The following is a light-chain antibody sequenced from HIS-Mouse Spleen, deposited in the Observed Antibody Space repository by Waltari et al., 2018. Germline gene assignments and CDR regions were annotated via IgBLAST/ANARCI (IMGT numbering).Light chain of an antibody. J-gene: IGKJ1*01. CDR2: STS. Sequence: EIVMTQSPATLPVSPGERATLSCRASQRVSSNLAWYQQKPGQAPRLLIYSTSTRATGIPARFSGSVSGTEFTLTISRMQSEDFAVYYCQQYNNWWTFGQGTKVEIK. CDR3: QQYNNWWT. V-gene: IGKV3-15*01. CDR1: QRVSSN.